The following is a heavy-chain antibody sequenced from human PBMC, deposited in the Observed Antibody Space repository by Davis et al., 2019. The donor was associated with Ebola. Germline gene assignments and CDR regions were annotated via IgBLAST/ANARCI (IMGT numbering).Heavy chain of an antibody. D-gene: IGHD6-6*01. CDR2: IKQDGSEK. J-gene: IGHJ4*02. V-gene: IGHV3-7*03. Sequence: PGGSLRLSCAASGFTFSSYWMSWVRQAPGKGLEWVANIKQDGSEKYYVDSVKGRFTISRDNAKNSLYLQMNSLRAEDTAVYYCARWMYSSSFGADYWGQGTLVTVSS. CDR3: ARWMYSSSFGADY. CDR1: GFTFSSYW.